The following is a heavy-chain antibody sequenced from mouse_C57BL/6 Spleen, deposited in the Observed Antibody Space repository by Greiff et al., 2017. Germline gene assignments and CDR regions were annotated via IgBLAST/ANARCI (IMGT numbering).Heavy chain of an antibody. V-gene: IGHV1-7*01. CDR2: INPSSGYT. D-gene: IGHD2-3*01. CDR3: ARSRDGYPYFDY. J-gene: IGHJ2*01. CDR1: GYTITSYW. Sequence: QVQLQQSGAELAKPGASVKLSCKASGYTITSYWMHWVKQRPGQGLEWIGYINPSSGYTKYNQKFQDKATLTAYKSSSTAYMQLNSLTYEASAVYSCARSRDGYPYFDYWGQGTTLTVSS.